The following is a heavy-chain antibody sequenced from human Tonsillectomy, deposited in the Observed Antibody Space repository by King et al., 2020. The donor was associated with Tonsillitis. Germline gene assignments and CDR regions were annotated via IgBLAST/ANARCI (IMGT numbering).Heavy chain of an antibody. D-gene: IGHD3-10*01. J-gene: IGHJ6*03. CDR1: GFTFYGYC. CDR3: AREGTMVRGVITPYHYMDV. Sequence: VQLVESGGGVVRPGGSLRLSCAASGFTFYGYCLSWVRQAPGKGLELGSGINWNGGSTGYADSVKGRFTISRDNAKNSLYLQMNSLRAEDTALYYCAREGTMVRGVITPYHYMDVWGKGTTVTVSS. CDR2: INWNGGST. V-gene: IGHV3-20*04.